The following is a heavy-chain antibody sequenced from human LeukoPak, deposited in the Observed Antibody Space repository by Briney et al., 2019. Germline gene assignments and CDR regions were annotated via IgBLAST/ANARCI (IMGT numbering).Heavy chain of an antibody. D-gene: IGHD4-17*01. J-gene: IGHJ4*02. V-gene: IGHV3-21*01. CDR3: AKASYGDYRDFDY. CDR2: ISSSSSYI. CDR1: GFTFSSYS. Sequence: GGSLRLSCAASGFTFSSYSMNWVRQAPGKGLEWVSSISSSSSYIYYADSVKGRFTISRDNAKNSLYLQMNSLRAEDTAVYYCAKASYGDYRDFDYWGQGTLVTVSS.